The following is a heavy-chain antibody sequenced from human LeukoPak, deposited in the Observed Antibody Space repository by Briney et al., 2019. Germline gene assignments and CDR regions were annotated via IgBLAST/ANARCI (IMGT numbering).Heavy chain of an antibody. CDR1: GGSFSGYY. CDR2: INHSGST. Sequence: SETLSLTCAMYGGSFSGYYWSWIRQPPGKGLEWIGEINHSGSTNYSPSLKSRGTISVDTSKNQFSLKLRSVTAADTAVYYCARLTYDILIAAQDWYFDLWGRGTLVTVSS. CDR3: ARLTYDILIAAQDWYFDL. V-gene: IGHV4-34*01. J-gene: IGHJ2*01. D-gene: IGHD3-9*01.